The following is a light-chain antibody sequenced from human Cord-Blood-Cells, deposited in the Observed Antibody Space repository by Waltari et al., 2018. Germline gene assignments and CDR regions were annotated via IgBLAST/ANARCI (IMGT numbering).Light chain of an antibody. V-gene: IGLV1-44*01. J-gene: IGLJ2*01. CDR3: AAWDDSLNGLV. CDR2: SNN. CDR1: SSNIGCNT. Sequence: QSVLTQPPSASGTPGQRFTISCSGSSSNIGCNTVNWYQQLPGTAPKLLIYSNNQRPSGVPDRFSGSKSGTSASLAISGLQSEDEADYYCAAWDDSLNGLVFGGGTKLTVL.